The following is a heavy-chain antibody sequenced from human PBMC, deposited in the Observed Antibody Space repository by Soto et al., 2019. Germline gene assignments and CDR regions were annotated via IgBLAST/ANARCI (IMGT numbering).Heavy chain of an antibody. V-gene: IGHV3-33*01. CDR3: ARDFGIAVAGPPAAY. J-gene: IGHJ4*02. Sequence: QVQLVESGGGVVQPGRSLRLSCAASGFTFSSYGMHWVRQAPGKGLEWVAVIWYDGSNKYYADSVKGRFTISRDNSKNTLYLQMNSLRAEDTAVYYCARDFGIAVAGPPAAYWGQGTLVTVSS. D-gene: IGHD6-19*01. CDR1: GFTFSSYG. CDR2: IWYDGSNK.